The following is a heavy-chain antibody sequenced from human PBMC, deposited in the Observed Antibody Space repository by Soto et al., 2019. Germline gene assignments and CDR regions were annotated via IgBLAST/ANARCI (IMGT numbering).Heavy chain of an antibody. CDR2: ISYDGSNK. V-gene: IGHV3-30*18. D-gene: IGHD1-26*01. Sequence: QVQLVESGGGVVQPGRSLRLSCAASGFTFSSYGMHWVRQAPGKGLEWVAVISYDGSNKYYADSVKGRFTISRDNSKNTVYLQMNSLRAEDTAVYYCAKDGGYSGSYSWYFDYWGQGTLVTVSS. CDR3: AKDGGYSGSYSWYFDY. J-gene: IGHJ4*02. CDR1: GFTFSSYG.